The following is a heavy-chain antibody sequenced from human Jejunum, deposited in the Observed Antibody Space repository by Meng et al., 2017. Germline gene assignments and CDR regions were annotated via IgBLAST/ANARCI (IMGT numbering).Heavy chain of an antibody. Sequence: PQLPESGPAMGKPSETLSLPGAVSGGSISTAGYYWGWIRQTPGKGQEGIGSIFYSATTYYNPSLKSRVTISIDTSKNQFSLKMNSGTAADTAVYYCARDTAGFGPWGQGTLVTVSS. J-gene: IGHJ5*02. CDR1: GGSISTAGYY. CDR2: IFYSATT. D-gene: IGHD6-13*01. CDR3: ARDTAGFGP. V-gene: IGHV4-39*07.